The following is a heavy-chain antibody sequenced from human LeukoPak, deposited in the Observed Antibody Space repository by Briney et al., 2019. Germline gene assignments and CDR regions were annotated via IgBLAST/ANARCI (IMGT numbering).Heavy chain of an antibody. CDR2: NSAYNGNT. D-gene: IGHD6-13*01. Sequence: ASVKVSCKASGYTFTSYSISWVRQAPGQGLEWMGWNSAYNGNTNYAQKLQGRVTMTTDTSTSTAYMELRSLRSDDTAVYYCARFESSWYRGFYWFDPWGQGTLVTVSS. V-gene: IGHV1-18*01. CDR1: GYTFTSYS. CDR3: ARFESSWYRGFYWFDP. J-gene: IGHJ5*02.